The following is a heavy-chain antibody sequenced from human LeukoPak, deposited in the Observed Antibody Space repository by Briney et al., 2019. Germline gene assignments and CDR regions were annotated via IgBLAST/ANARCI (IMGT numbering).Heavy chain of an antibody. J-gene: IGHJ5*02. Sequence: GGSLRLSCAASGFTFSSYVMTWVRQAPGKGLEWVSAISGSGGSTYYADSVKGRFTISRDNSKNTLYLQMNSLRAEDTAIYYCVKDIVVVVAANRWFDPWGQGTLVTVSS. V-gene: IGHV3-23*01. CDR2: ISGSGGST. CDR3: VKDIVVVVAANRWFDP. CDR1: GFTFSSYV. D-gene: IGHD2-15*01.